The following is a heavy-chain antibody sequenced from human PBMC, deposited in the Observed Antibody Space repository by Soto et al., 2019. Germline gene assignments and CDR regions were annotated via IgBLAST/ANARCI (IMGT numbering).Heavy chain of an antibody. V-gene: IGHV3-7*03. Sequence: EVQLVESGGGLVQPGGSLRLSCAASGFTFSNYWMTWVRQAPGKGLEWVANIKPDESEKYYVGSVRGRFTISRDNAKNSLYLQMNSLRAEDTAVYYCARDYYDSSGPNWFDPWGQGTLVTVSS. CDR1: GFTFSNYW. CDR2: IKPDESEK. D-gene: IGHD3-22*01. CDR3: ARDYYDSSGPNWFDP. J-gene: IGHJ5*02.